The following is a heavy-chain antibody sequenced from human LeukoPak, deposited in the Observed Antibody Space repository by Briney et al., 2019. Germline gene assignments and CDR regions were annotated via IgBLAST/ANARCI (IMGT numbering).Heavy chain of an antibody. Sequence: SETLSLTCNVSGDSITSGGFYWAWIRQSPGKGLEWIGNVYYSGTTQYNPSLKGRVTISMDMSKNQVSLNLNSVSATDTAIYYCARRDYAAWFDPWGQGTLVTVSS. CDR2: VYYSGTT. CDR1: GDSITSGGFY. D-gene: IGHD4/OR15-4a*01. J-gene: IGHJ5*02. V-gene: IGHV4-39*01. CDR3: ARRDYAAWFDP.